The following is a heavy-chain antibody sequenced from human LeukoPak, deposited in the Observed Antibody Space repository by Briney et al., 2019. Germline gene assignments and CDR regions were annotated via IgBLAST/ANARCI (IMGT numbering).Heavy chain of an antibody. V-gene: IGHV4-39*01. CDR2: IYYSGST. Sequence: SETLSLTCTVSGGSISSSSYYWGWLRQPPGTGLEWIGSIYYSGSTYYNPSLKSRVTISVDTSKNQFSLKLSSVTAADTAVYYCARLGDYVWGSYRNINDAFDIWGQGTMVTVSS. CDR1: GGSISSSSYY. D-gene: IGHD3-16*02. CDR3: ARLGDYVWGSYRNINDAFDI. J-gene: IGHJ3*02.